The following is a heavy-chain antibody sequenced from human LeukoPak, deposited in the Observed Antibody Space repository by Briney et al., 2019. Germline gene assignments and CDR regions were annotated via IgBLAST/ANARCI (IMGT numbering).Heavy chain of an antibody. Sequence: SEALSLTCTVSGGSISSSSYYWGWIRQPPGKGLEWIGSIYYSGSTYYNPSLKSRVTISVDTSKNQFSLKLSSVTAADTAVYYCANQYYDVWSGPYYYYYYMDVWGKGTTVTVSS. CDR3: ANQYYDVWSGPYYYYYYMDV. V-gene: IGHV4-39*01. CDR2: IYYSGST. D-gene: IGHD3-3*01. J-gene: IGHJ6*03. CDR1: GGSISSSSYY.